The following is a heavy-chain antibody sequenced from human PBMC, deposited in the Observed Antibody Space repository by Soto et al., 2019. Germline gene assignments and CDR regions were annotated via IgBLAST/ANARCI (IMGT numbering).Heavy chain of an antibody. CDR1: GGTFSTSA. J-gene: IGHJ6*02. Sequence: QVQLVQSGAEVKKPGSSVRVSCKASGGTFSTSAISWVRQAPGQGLEWVGGIMPVFPTPDYAQNFQGRVTINADESTTTAYLELTSLRADDTAVYYCARDKDRLQLGGNYYYILDVWGQGTAMTVSS. CDR2: IMPVFPTP. D-gene: IGHD1-1*01. CDR3: ARDKDRLQLGGNYYYILDV. V-gene: IGHV1-69*12.